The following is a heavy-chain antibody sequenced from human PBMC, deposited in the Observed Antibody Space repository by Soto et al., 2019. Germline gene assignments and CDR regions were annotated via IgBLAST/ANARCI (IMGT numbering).Heavy chain of an antibody. CDR1: GNTFTYRY. CDR2: ITPFSGGV. Sequence: QMQLVQSGAEVKRTGSTVTVSCKALGNTFTYRYLHWVRQAPGQALEWMGWITPFSGGVHYAKMFQARVTITRDRSINTAYMRMSSLRPEDTAMYYCASGVAGSGPFTWELPDHGGQGTLVTVSS. J-gene: IGHJ4*02. CDR3: ASGVAGSGPFTWELPDH. D-gene: IGHD1-26*01. V-gene: IGHV1-45*02.